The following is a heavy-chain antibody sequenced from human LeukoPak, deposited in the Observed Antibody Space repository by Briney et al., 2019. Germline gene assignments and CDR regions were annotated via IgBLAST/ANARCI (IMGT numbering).Heavy chain of an antibody. D-gene: IGHD6-13*01. CDR3: ARGIRAAAGLDY. V-gene: IGHV3-53*05. CDR2: IYSGGST. Sequence: GGSLRLSCAASGFTVSSNYMSWVRQAPGKGLEWVSVIYSGGSTYYADSVKGRFTISRDNSKNTLYLQMNSLRAEDTAVYYCARGIRAAAGLDYWGQGTLVTVSS. CDR1: GFTVSSNY. J-gene: IGHJ4*02.